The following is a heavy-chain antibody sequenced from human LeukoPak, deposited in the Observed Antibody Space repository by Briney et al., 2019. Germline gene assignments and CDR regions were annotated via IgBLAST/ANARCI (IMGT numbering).Heavy chain of an antibody. CDR2: INPNSGDK. V-gene: IGHV1-2*02. D-gene: IGHD2-21*01. Sequence: ASVKVSCKASGYTFTDYYMHWVRQAPGQGLEWMGWINPNSGDKKYAQKFQGRVTMTRDTSISTAYMELSRLRSDDTAIYYCARALWNDAFDIWGQGTMVTVSS. CDR3: ARALWNDAFDI. CDR1: GYTFTDYY. J-gene: IGHJ3*02.